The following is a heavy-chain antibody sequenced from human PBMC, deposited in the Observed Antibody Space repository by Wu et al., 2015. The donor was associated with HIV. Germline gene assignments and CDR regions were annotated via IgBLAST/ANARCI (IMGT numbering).Heavy chain of an antibody. CDR1: GYTFIDHF. CDR2: VNPGSGGT. CDR3: ARVPAGGGYYDYMDV. V-gene: IGHV1-2*02. J-gene: IGHJ6*03. D-gene: IGHD6-13*01. Sequence: QVQLVQSGAEVKKPGASVRVSCKTSGYTFIDHFLHWVRQAPGQGLEWMGWVNPGSGGTNYAQKFQGRVTMSSDVAISTVYMELSRLKSDDTAVYYCARVPAGGGYYDYMDVWGKGTTVTVSS.